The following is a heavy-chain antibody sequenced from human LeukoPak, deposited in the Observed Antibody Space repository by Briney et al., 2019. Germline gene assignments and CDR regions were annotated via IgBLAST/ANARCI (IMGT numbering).Heavy chain of an antibody. V-gene: IGHV3-30*02. CDR2: IRYDGNNK. Sequence: GGSLRLFCAASGGTFSSYGMHWVRQAPGKGLEWVAFIRYDGNNKYYADSVKGRFTISRDNSKNTLYLQMKSLRPEDTAVYYCARGGSSVYYYYMDVWGKGTTVTVSS. CDR3: ARGGSSVYYYYMDV. CDR1: GGTFSSYG. J-gene: IGHJ6*03. D-gene: IGHD2-2*01.